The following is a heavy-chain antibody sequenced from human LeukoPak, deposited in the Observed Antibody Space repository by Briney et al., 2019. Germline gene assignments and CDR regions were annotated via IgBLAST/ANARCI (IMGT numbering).Heavy chain of an antibody. Sequence: GGSLRLSCAASGFTFSRYGMHWVRQAPGKGLEWVSSISSSSSYIYYADSVKGRFTISRDNAKNSLYLQMNSLRAEDTAVYYCARDQAAAGTIGYWGQGTLVTVSS. CDR3: ARDQAAAGTIGY. D-gene: IGHD6-13*01. V-gene: IGHV3-21*01. CDR1: GFTFSRYG. CDR2: ISSSSSYI. J-gene: IGHJ4*02.